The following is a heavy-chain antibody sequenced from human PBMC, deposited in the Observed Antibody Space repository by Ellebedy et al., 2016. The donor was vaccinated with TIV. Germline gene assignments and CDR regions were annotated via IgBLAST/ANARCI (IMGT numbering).Heavy chain of an antibody. V-gene: IGHV1-46*01. J-gene: IGHJ6*02. CDR2: INPSGGST. D-gene: IGHD2-21*01. CDR3: AFERAYCDEGSCYGMDV. CDR1: GYTFTNYY. Sequence: ASVKVSXKASGYTFTNYYMHWVRQAPGQGLEWMGIINPSGGSTSYAQKFQGRVTITRDTSTDTVYMELSSLRSDDTAVYYCAFERAYCDEGSCYGMDVWGQGTTVTVSS.